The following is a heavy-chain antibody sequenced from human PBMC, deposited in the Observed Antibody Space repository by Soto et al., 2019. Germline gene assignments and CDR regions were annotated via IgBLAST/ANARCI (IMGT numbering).Heavy chain of an antibody. J-gene: IGHJ6*02. CDR3: ARAPTAMVTGYYYYGMDV. V-gene: IGHV3-30-3*01. CDR1: GFTFSSYA. D-gene: IGHD5-18*01. CDR2: ISYDGSNK. Sequence: GGSLRLSCAASGFTFSSYAMHWVHQAPGKGLEWVAVISYDGSNKYYADSVKGRFTISRDNSKNTLYLQMNSLRAEDTAVYYCARAPTAMVTGYYYYGMDVWGQGTTVTVSS.